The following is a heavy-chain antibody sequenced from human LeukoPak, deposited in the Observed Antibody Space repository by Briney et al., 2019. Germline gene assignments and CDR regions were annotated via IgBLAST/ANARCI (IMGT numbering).Heavy chain of an antibody. CDR1: GFTVSSNY. V-gene: IGHV3-53*01. J-gene: IGHJ3*02. CDR3: ASSVAADAFDI. Sequence: PGGSLRLSCAASGFTVSSNYMSWVRQAPGKGLEWVSVIYSGGSTYYADSVKGRFTISRDNSKNTLYLQMNSLRAEDTAVYYCASSVAADAFDIWGQGTMVTVSS. CDR2: IYSGGST.